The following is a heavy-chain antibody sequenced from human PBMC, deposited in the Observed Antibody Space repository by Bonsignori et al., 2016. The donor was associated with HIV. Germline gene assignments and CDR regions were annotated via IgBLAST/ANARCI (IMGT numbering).Heavy chain of an antibody. V-gene: IGHV1-2*02. J-gene: IGHJ4*02. D-gene: IGHD3-3*01. CDR2: INGDSGGT. CDR3: ARDPLVGRFLEWSRPPAFDY. Sequence: WVRQAPGQGLEWMGWINGDSGGTNYAQKFQGRVTMTRDTSIDTVYMELSRLRSDDTAVYYCARDPLVGRFLEWSRPPAFDYWGQGTLVTVSS.